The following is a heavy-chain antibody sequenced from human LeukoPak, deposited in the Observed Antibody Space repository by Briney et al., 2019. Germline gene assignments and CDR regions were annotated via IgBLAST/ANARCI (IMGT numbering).Heavy chain of an antibody. D-gene: IGHD5-12*01. Sequence: SGTLSLTCTDSGGSISSYYWSWIRHPAGKGLEWIGRIYPSGSTNYNPSLEGRVTMSVDTSKNQFSLKLSSVTAADTAMYYCARERSGYDLKYHCDYWGQGTLVAVSS. CDR2: IYPSGST. J-gene: IGHJ4*02. CDR3: ARERSGYDLKYHCDY. CDR1: GGSISSYY. V-gene: IGHV4-4*07.